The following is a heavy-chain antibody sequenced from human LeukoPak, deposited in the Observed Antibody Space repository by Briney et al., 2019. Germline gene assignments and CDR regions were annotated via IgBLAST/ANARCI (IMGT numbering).Heavy chain of an antibody. CDR1: GFTVSSNY. Sequence: PGGSLRLSCAASGFTVSSNYMSWVRQAPGKGLEGVSVIYSGGSTYYADSVKGRFTISRDNSKNTLYLQMNSLRAEDTAVYYCARDNRYYYDSSGSYGEWGQGTLVTVSS. D-gene: IGHD3-22*01. J-gene: IGHJ4*02. CDR3: ARDNRYYYDSSGSYGE. V-gene: IGHV3-53*01. CDR2: IYSGGST.